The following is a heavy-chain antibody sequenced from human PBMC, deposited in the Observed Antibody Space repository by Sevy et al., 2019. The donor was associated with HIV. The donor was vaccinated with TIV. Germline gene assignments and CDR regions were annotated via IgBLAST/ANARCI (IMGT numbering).Heavy chain of an antibody. CDR1: GFTFNYYF. CDR3: VSGARGEPKGY. Sequence: GGSLRLSCAASGFTFNYYFMNWVRQVPGKGLEWVGRIKSKTDGETREYGAPVRDRFSISRDDSKNTVYLEMNSLKTEDTASYYCVSGARGEPKGYWGQGTLVTVSS. J-gene: IGHJ4*02. V-gene: IGHV3-15*01. D-gene: IGHD3-10*01. CDR2: IKSKTDGETR.